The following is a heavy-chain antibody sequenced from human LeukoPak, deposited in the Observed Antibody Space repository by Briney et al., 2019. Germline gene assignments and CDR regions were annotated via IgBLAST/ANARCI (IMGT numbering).Heavy chain of an antibody. Sequence: ASVKVSCKVSGYTLTELSMHWVRQAPGKGLEWMGGFDPEDGETTYAQKFQGRVTMTEDTSTDTAYMELSSLRSEDTAVYYCARDIPPYYYDSSGFDYWGQGTLVTVSS. D-gene: IGHD3-22*01. CDR1: GYTLTELS. CDR3: ARDIPPYYYDSSGFDY. J-gene: IGHJ4*02. CDR2: FDPEDGET. V-gene: IGHV1-24*01.